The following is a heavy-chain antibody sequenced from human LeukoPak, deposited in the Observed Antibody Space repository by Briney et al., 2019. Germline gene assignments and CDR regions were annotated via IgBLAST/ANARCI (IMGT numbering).Heavy chain of an antibody. Sequence: PSETLSLTCAVYGGSFSGYYWSWIRQPPGKGLEWIGEINHSGSTNYNPSLKSRATISVDTSKNQFSLKLSSVTAADTAVYYCARGITTVVTLNWFDPWGQGTLVTVSS. V-gene: IGHV4-34*01. J-gene: IGHJ5*02. CDR1: GGSFSGYY. CDR3: ARGITTVVTLNWFDP. D-gene: IGHD4-23*01. CDR2: INHSGST.